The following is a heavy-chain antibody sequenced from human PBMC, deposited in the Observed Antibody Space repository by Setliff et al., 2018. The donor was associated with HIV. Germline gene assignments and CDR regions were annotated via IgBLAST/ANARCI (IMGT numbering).Heavy chain of an antibody. D-gene: IGHD3-10*01. CDR3: AREPAGSGSGSFGF. CDR1: GYIFTMYT. CDR2: VNTVNGNT. Sequence: ASVKVSCKASGYIFTMYTMYWVRQAPGQRLEWMGRVNTVNGNTKYSQNFQGRVTITRDTSANTANMELSSLRSEDTAVYYCAREPAGSGSGSFGFWGQGTLVTVSS. V-gene: IGHV1-3*04. J-gene: IGHJ4*02.